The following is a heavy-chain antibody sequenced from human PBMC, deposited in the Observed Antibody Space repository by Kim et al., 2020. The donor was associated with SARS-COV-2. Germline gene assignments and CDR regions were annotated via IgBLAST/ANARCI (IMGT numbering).Heavy chain of an antibody. J-gene: IGHJ6*02. D-gene: IGHD3-10*01. CDR3: ARGGVLGGYYGMDV. Sequence: AQKLQGRVTMTTDTSTSTAYMELRSLRSDDTAVYYCARGGVLGGYYGMDVWGQGTTVTVSS. V-gene: IGHV1-18*01.